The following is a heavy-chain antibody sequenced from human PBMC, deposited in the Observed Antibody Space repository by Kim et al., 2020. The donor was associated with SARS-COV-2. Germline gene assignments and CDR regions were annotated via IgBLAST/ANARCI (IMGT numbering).Heavy chain of an antibody. CDR2: IKQDGSEK. D-gene: IGHD5-18*01. Sequence: GGSLRLSCAASGFTFSSYWMSWVRQAPGKGLEWVANIKQDGSEKYYVDSVKGRFTISRDNAKNSLYLQMNSLRAEDTAVYYCARPGIQLWPSLGDYFDYWGQGTLVTVSS. V-gene: IGHV3-7*03. CDR3: ARPGIQLWPSLGDYFDY. J-gene: IGHJ4*02. CDR1: GFTFSSYW.